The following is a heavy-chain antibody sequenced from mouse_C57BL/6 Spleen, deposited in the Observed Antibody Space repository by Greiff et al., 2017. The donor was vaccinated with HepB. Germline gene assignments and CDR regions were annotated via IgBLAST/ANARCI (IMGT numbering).Heavy chain of an antibody. CDR2: IYPGDGDT. V-gene: IGHV1-82*01. CDR3: ARGANYGYYAMDY. CDR1: GYAFSSSW. J-gene: IGHJ4*01. Sequence: VQLKQSGPELVKPGASVKISCKASGYAFSSSWMNWVKQRPGKGLEWIGRIYPGDGDTNYNGKFKGKATLTADKSSSTAYMQLSSLTSEDSAVYFCARGANYGYYAMDYWGQGTSVTVSS. D-gene: IGHD1-1*01.